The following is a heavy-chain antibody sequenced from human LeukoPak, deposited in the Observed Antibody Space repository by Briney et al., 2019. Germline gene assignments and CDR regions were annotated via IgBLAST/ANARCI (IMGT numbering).Heavy chain of an antibody. CDR1: GYTFANYG. Sequence: ASVKVSCKTSGYTFANYGMHWVRQAPRQSLEWMGWINTGNGNTKSSQKFQDRVALTRDTSASTAYMELNSLSSEDTAVYYCARVPLTDSSGHYYPHWGQGTLVTVSS. J-gene: IGHJ1*01. V-gene: IGHV1-3*04. CDR3: ARVPLTDSSGHYYPH. D-gene: IGHD3-22*01. CDR2: INTGNGNT.